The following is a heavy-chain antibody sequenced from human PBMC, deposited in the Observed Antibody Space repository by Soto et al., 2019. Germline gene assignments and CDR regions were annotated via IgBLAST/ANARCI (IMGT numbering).Heavy chain of an antibody. CDR3: ARDGGRHSGGIDY. CDR2: IIPIFGTA. CDR1: GGTFSSYS. J-gene: IGHJ4*02. D-gene: IGHD1-26*01. V-gene: IGHV1-69*01. Sequence: QVQLVQSGAEVKKPGSSVKVSCKASGGTFSSYSITWVRQAPGQGLEWMGEIIPIFGTANYAQKFQGRVTITADESTSTGCMELSSLRCEDTAVYYCARDGGRHSGGIDYWGQGTLFTVSS.